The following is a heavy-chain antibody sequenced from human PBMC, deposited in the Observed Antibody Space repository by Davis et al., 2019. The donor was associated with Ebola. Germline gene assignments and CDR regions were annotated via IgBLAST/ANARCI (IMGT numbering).Heavy chain of an antibody. J-gene: IGHJ4*02. CDR1: GGSFSGYY. V-gene: IGHV4-34*01. CDR2: INHSGST. D-gene: IGHD3-3*01. Sequence: SETLSLTCAVYGGSFSGYYWSWIRQPPGKGLEWIGEINHSGSTNYNPSLKSRVTISVDTSKNQFSLKLSSVTAADTAVYYCARLGYYDFWSGLFDYWGQGTLVTVSS. CDR3: ARLGYYDFWSGLFDY.